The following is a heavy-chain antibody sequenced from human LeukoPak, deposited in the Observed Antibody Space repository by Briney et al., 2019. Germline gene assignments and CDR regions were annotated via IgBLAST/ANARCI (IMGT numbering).Heavy chain of an antibody. D-gene: IGHD1-1*01. CDR2: IKPDGSEK. CDR1: GFIFSDFY. Sequence: GGSLRLSCAASGFIFSDFYMSWIRQAPGKGLEWVAHIKPDGSEKNYVDSVKGRFTLFRDDAKNSVYLQMNSLRVEDTAVYCCARDSATGGPWGQGTPVIVSS. J-gene: IGHJ5*02. CDR3: ARDSATGGP. V-gene: IGHV3-7*01.